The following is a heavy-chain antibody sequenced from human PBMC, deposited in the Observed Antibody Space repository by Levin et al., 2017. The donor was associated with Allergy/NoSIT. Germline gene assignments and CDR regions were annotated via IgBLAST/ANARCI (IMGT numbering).Heavy chain of an antibody. V-gene: IGHV5-10-1*01. CDR2: IDPSDSYT. J-gene: IGHJ4*02. CDR3: ATTLNRPHIPVDFDS. Sequence: GESLKISCEGSGFTFTDFWINWVRQMPGKGLEWMGRIDPSDSYTNYSPSFQGHVTISADRSINTAYLQWSGLRASDTATYYCATTLNRPHIPVDFDSWGQGTLVTVSS. D-gene: IGHD2-21*01. CDR1: GFTFTDFW.